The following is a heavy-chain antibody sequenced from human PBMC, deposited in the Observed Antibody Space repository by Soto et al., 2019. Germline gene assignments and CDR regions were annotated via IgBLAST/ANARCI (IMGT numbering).Heavy chain of an antibody. D-gene: IGHD3-10*01. CDR3: ARGGYGSGRSLNWFDP. CDR2: INHSGST. J-gene: IGHJ5*02. V-gene: IGHV4-34*01. Sequence: PSETLSLTCAVYGGSFSGYYWSWIRQPPGKGLEWIGEINHSGSTNYNPSLKSRVTISVDTSKNQFSLKLSSVTAADTAVYYCARGGYGSGRSLNWFDPWGQGTLVT. CDR1: GGSFSGYY.